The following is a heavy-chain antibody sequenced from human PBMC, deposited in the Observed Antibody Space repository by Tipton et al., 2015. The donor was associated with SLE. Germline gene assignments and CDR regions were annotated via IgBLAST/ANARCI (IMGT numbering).Heavy chain of an antibody. Sequence: SLRLSCAASGFTFSRYWMHWVRQAPGKGLVWVARTNEDGSITSYEASVKGRFTISRDNAKNTLYLQMNSLRAEDTALYYCARGIDPSSSRISDYWGQGTLASVSS. CDR2: TNEDGSIT. J-gene: IGHJ4*02. CDR3: ARGIDPSSSRISDY. V-gene: IGHV3-74*01. D-gene: IGHD6-19*01. CDR1: GFTFSRYW.